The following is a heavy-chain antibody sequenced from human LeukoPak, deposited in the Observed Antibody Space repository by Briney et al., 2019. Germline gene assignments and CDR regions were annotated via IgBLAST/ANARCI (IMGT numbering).Heavy chain of an antibody. CDR2: INHSGST. Sequence: SETLSLTCAVYGGSFSGYYWSWIRQPPGKGLEWTGEINHSGSTNYNPSLKSRVTISVDTSKNQFSLKLSSVTAADTAVYYCARYSSSWLRRFDPWGQGTLVTVSS. D-gene: IGHD6-13*01. J-gene: IGHJ5*02. V-gene: IGHV4-34*01. CDR1: GGSFSGYY. CDR3: ARYSSSWLRRFDP.